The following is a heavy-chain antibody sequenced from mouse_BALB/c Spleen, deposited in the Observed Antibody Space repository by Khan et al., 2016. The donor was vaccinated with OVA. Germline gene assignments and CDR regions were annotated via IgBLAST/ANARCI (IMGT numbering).Heavy chain of an antibody. J-gene: IGHJ3*01. CDR2: SSPGSDDT. CDR3: ARRNYFGYTFAY. CDR1: GYIFTDYY. V-gene: IGHV1-77*01. D-gene: IGHD1-2*01. Sequence: QVQLQQSGAELARPGASVKLSCKASGYIFTDYYINWVKQRTGQGLEWIGESSPGSDDTYYNEKFKGKATLTADKSSSTAYMQLSSLTSEDSAVYCCARRNYFGYTFAYWGQGTLVTVSA.